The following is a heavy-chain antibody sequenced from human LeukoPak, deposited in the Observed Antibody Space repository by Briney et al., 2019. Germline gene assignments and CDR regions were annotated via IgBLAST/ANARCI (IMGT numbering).Heavy chain of an antibody. CDR2: IWYDGSNK. Sequence: PGGSLRLSCAASGFTFSSYGMHWVRQAPGKGLEWVAVIWYDGSNKYYADSVKGRFTISRDNSKNTLYLQMNSLRAEDTAVYYCASTNRGYSYRSFDYWGQGTLVTVSS. V-gene: IGHV3-33*01. J-gene: IGHJ4*02. CDR1: GFTFSSYG. D-gene: IGHD5-18*01. CDR3: ASTNRGYSYRSFDY.